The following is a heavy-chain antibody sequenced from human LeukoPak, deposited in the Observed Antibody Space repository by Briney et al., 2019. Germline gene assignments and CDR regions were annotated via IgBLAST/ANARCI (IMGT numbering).Heavy chain of an antibody. CDR3: AAMIGYFDY. Sequence: SETLSLTCAVSGGFIRSGNYYWRWIRQPAGKRLEWIARMYTNGNTDYNPSLKGRVTISADTSKNHFSLKLTSVTAADTAVYYYAAMIGYFDYWGQGILVTVSS. V-gene: IGHV4-61*02. D-gene: IGHD3-22*01. J-gene: IGHJ4*02. CDR2: MYTNGNT. CDR1: GGFIRSGNYY.